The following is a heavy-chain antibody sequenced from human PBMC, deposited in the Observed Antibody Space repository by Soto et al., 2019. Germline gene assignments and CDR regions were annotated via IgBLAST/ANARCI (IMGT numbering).Heavy chain of an antibody. CDR1: GGTFSSYA. Sequence: SVKVSCKASGGTFSSYAISWLRQSAGQGLEWMGGIIPIFGTANYAQKFQGRVTITADESTSTAYMELSSLRSEDTAVYYCARVALAVAGTNYYYYGMDVWGQGTTVTVSS. CDR2: IIPIFGTA. V-gene: IGHV1-69*13. D-gene: IGHD6-19*01. J-gene: IGHJ6*02. CDR3: ARVALAVAGTNYYYYGMDV.